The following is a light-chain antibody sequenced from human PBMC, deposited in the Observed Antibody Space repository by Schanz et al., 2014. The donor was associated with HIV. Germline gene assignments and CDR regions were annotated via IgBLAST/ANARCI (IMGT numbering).Light chain of an antibody. V-gene: IGKV3-20*01. CDR3: QQYGSSPLT. CDR2: GAS. Sequence: EIVMTQSPATLSLSPGERATLSCRAGHSVSSNLAWYQQKPGQAPRLLIYGASSRATGISDRFSGSGSGTDFTLTISRLGPEDFAVYYCQQYGSSPLTFGGGTKVEIK. J-gene: IGKJ4*01. CDR1: HSVSSN.